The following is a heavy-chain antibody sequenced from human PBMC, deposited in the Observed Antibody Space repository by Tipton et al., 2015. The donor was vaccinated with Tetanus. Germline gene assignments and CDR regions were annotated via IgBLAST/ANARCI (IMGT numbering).Heavy chain of an antibody. V-gene: IGHV4-30-2*01. D-gene: IGHD4-11*01. CDR2: IYQTDST. J-gene: IGHJ3*02. CDR3: ARNVYTVTNDAFDI. CDR1: GGLITTGGYS. Sequence: TLSLTCTVSGGLITTGGYSWGWIRQLPGQGLEWLGYIYQTDSTYYNPSVTSRLTLSLQRSKNQVSLKLISVTAADTAVYFCARNVYTVTNDAFDIWGHGTLVNVSS.